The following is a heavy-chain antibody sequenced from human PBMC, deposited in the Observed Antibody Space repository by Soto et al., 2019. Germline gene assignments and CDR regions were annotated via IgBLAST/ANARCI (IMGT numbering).Heavy chain of an antibody. D-gene: IGHD3-22*01. CDR2: IYYSGST. V-gene: IGHV4-30-4*01. J-gene: IGHJ6*02. CDR3: ARGPPYYYDSSGYYDYYYYGMDV. CDR1: GGSIGSGDYY. Sequence: QVQLQESGPGLVKPSQTLSLTCSVSGGSIGSGDYYWSWIRQPPGKGLEWIGYIYYSGSTYYNPSLKSRVTISVDTSRNQFSLKLSSVTAADTAVYYCARGPPYYYDSSGYYDYYYYGMDVWGQGTTVTVSS.